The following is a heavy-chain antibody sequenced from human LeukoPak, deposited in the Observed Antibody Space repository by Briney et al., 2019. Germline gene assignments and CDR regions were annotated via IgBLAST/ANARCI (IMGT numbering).Heavy chain of an antibody. Sequence: PSETLSLTCTVSGGSISTYYWSWIRQPPGRGLEWIGYVFYSGNTRYNPSLKSRVSISIDTSKNQFSLKLSSVTAADTAVYYCARDSGYDSDAFAIWGQGTVVTVSS. V-gene: IGHV4-59*01. CDR1: GGSISTYY. CDR2: VFYSGNT. CDR3: ARDSGYDSDAFAI. D-gene: IGHD5-12*01. J-gene: IGHJ3*02.